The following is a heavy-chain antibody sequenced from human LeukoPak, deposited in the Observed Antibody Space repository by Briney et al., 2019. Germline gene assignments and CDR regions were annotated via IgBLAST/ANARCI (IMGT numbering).Heavy chain of an antibody. Sequence: PGGSLRLTCAASGCTFSSYSMYWVHQAPGKGLEWVSSISGSSSYIYYADSVKGRFTISSAHPKNSLYLQMNSQRAEDTAVYYCRGDSSGYSDSWGQGTLVTVPS. CDR3: RGDSSGYSDS. CDR2: ISGSSSYI. V-gene: IGHV3-21*01. D-gene: IGHD3-22*01. CDR1: GCTFSSYS. J-gene: IGHJ5*01.